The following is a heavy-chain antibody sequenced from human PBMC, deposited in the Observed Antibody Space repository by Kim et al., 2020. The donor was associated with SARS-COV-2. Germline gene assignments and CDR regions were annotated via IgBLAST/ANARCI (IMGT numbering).Heavy chain of an antibody. CDR3: AKSDCGGDGCYLINY. V-gene: IGHV3-23*01. Sequence: YADSVKVRFIISRDNSKNILYLQMNGLRAEDTAIYYCAKSDCGGDGCYLINYWGQGTLVTVSS. J-gene: IGHJ4*02. D-gene: IGHD2-21*01.